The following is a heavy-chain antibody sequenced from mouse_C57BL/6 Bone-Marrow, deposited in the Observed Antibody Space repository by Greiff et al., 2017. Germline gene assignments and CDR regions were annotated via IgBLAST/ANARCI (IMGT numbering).Heavy chain of an antibody. J-gene: IGHJ4*01. CDR1: GYTFTSYW. Sequence: QQSCKASGYTFTSYWMHWVKQRPGQGLEWIGEIDPSDSSTNYNQKFKGKSTLTVDKSSSTAYMQLSSLTSEDSAVYYCTIRRGDYAMDYWGQGTSVTVSS. CDR2: IDPSDSST. V-gene: IGHV1-69*01. CDR3: TIRRGDYAMDY.